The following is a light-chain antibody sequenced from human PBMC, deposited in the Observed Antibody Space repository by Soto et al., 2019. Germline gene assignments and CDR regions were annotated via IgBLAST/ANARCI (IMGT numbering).Light chain of an antibody. CDR1: SSDIGSYNL. Sequence: SSLTQPASVSGSPGQSITISCPGTSSDIGSYNLVSWYQKYPGTAPKLMIFEGSQRPSGISNRFSGSKSGNTASLTISGLQADDEADYYCSSYSSSSIWVFGGGTKLTVL. V-gene: IGLV2-14*02. CDR3: SSYSSSSIWV. J-gene: IGLJ3*02. CDR2: EGS.